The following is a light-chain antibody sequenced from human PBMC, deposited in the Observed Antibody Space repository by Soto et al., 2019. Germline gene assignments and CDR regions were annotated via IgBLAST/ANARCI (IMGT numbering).Light chain of an antibody. CDR1: QGISSF. Sequence: DIQMTQSPSSLSASVGDRVTITCRASQGISSFLAWFQQKPGKAPKSLIYDASTLQSGVSSRFRGSGSDTHFTLTISSLQPEDFATYYCQQYHSYPASFGQGPKVEIK. CDR2: DAS. V-gene: IGKV1-16*01. CDR3: QQYHSYPAS. J-gene: IGKJ1*01.